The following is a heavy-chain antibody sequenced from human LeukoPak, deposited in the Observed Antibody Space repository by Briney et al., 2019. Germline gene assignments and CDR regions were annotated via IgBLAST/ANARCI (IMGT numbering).Heavy chain of an antibody. V-gene: IGHV1-18*01. CDR1: GYTFTSYG. CDR2: ISAYNGNT. Sequence: ASVKVTCKASGYTFTSYGINWVRQAPGQGLEWMGWISAYNGNTNYAQKLQGRVTMTTDTSTSTAYMELRSLISDDTAVYYCARGMAMAPFDYWGQGTLVTVSS. J-gene: IGHJ4*02. CDR3: ARGMAMAPFDY. D-gene: IGHD5-18*01.